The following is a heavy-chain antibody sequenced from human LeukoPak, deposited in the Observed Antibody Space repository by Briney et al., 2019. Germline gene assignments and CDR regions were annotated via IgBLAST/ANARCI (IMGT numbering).Heavy chain of an antibody. Sequence: ASVKVSCKASGYTFTSYDINWVRQATGQGLEWMGWMNPNSGNTGYAQKFQGRVTMTRNTSISTAYMELSSLRSEDTAVYYCAKEVAVAGNGGYWGQGTLVTVSS. CDR3: AKEVAVAGNGGY. J-gene: IGHJ4*02. CDR1: GYTFTSYD. V-gene: IGHV1-8*01. CDR2: MNPNSGNT. D-gene: IGHD6-19*01.